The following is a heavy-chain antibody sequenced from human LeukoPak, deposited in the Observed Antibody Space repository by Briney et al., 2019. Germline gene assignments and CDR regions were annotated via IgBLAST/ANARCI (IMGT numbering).Heavy chain of an antibody. J-gene: IGHJ4*02. CDR2: IYYSGSA. CDR1: GGSISSGGYY. Sequence: PSETLSLTCTVSGGSISSGGYYWSWIRQHPGKGLEWIGYIYYSGSAYYNPSLKSRVTISGDTSKNQFSLKLSSVTAADTAVYYCARDGGSISSWGQGTLVTVSS. V-gene: IGHV4-31*03. D-gene: IGHD3-3*02. CDR3: ARDGGSISS.